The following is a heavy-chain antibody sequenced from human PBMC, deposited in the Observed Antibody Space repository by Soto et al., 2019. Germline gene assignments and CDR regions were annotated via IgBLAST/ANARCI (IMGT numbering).Heavy chain of an antibody. Sequence: EEQLVESGGGLVQPGGSLRLSCAASGFTFSTNWMHWVRQAPGKGLVWVSRINGDGTTTSYTGSVKGRFTISRDNAKNTLYLQMNSLRAEDTAVYYCARAGEGFDYWGQGSLVTVSS. D-gene: IGHD7-27*01. CDR3: ARAGEGFDY. V-gene: IGHV3-74*01. J-gene: IGHJ4*02. CDR1: GFTFSTNW. CDR2: INGDGTTT.